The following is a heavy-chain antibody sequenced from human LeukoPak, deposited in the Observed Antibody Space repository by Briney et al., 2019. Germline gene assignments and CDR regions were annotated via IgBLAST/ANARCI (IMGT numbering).Heavy chain of an antibody. V-gene: IGHV3-74*01. D-gene: IGHD3-10*01. Sequence: RGSLRLSCAASGFSLSENWMHWVRQAPGQGLVWVSRIDEFGRATFYADSVKGRFTISRDDATNTVYLQMNSLRADDTAIYFCTRDLALGSGSYGHCGQGTLVTVSA. J-gene: IGHJ1*01. CDR2: IDEFGRAT. CDR3: TRDLALGSGSYGH. CDR1: GFSLSENW.